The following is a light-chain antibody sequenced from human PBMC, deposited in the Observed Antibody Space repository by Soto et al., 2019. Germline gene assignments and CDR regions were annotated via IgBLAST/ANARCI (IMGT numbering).Light chain of an antibody. CDR2: AAS. CDR1: QSISSY. J-gene: IGKJ5*01. Sequence: DIQMTQSPSSLSASVGDRVTITCRASQSISSYLNWYQQKPGKAPKLLICAASSLQSGVPSRFSGSGSGTDFTLTISSLQPEDFATYYCQQSYSTPITFGQGTRLGL. CDR3: QQSYSTPIT. V-gene: IGKV1-39*01.